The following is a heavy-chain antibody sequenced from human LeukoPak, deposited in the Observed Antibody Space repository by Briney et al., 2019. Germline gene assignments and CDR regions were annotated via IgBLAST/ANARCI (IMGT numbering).Heavy chain of an antibody. CDR2: IYYSGST. D-gene: IGHD3-22*01. Sequence: SETLSLTCTVSGGSMNYYYWSWIRQPPGKGLEWIGYIYYSGSTNYNPSLKSRVTISVDTSKNQFSLELSSVTAADTAVYYCARFNYYDSSGYLSWFDPWGQGTLVTVSS. CDR3: ARFNYYDSSGYLSWFDP. CDR1: GGSMNYYY. V-gene: IGHV4-59*01. J-gene: IGHJ5*02.